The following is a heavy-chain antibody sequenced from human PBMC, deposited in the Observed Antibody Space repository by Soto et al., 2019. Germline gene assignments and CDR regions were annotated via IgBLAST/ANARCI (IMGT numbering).Heavy chain of an antibody. CDR2: IYHSGST. CDR3: ARQYDILTGYSDYYYGMDV. D-gene: IGHD3-9*01. V-gene: IGHV4-4*02. J-gene: IGHJ6*02. Sequence: QVQLQESGPGLVKPSGTLSLTCAVSGGSISSSNWWSWVRQPPGKGLEWIGEIYHSGSTNYNPSLKSRVTISVDKSKNQFSLKLSSVTAADTAVYYCARQYDILTGYSDYYYGMDVWGQGTTVTVSS. CDR1: GGSISSSNW.